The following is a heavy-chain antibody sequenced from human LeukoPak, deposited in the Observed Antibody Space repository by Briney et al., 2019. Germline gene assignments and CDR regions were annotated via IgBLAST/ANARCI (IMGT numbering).Heavy chain of an antibody. J-gene: IGHJ5*02. D-gene: IGHD3-10*01. CDR2: LGSSSSYT. V-gene: IGHV3-11*05. CDR3: AREGGYGSGRGWFDP. Sequence: GGSLRLSCAASGFTFSDYYMTWIRQAPGKGLEWVSYLGSSSSYTEYADSVKGRFTISRDNANNSVYLQMNTLRADDTAVYYCAREGGYGSGRGWFDPWGQGTLVTVSS. CDR1: GFTFSDYY.